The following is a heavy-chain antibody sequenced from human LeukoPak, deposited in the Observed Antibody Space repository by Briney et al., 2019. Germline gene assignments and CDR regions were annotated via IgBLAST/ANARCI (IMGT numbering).Heavy chain of an antibody. CDR3: AKEPHMLTGYYTDYFDY. V-gene: IGHV3-23*01. Sequence: GGSLRLSCAASGFTFISSAMSWVRQAPGKGLEWVSVISGSGHTTDYADSVKGRFTVSRDDSKNTVSLQMNSLRAEDTAVYFCAKEPHMLTGYYTDYFDYWGQGTLVTVSS. CDR1: GFTFISSA. D-gene: IGHD3-9*01. CDR2: ISGSGHTT. J-gene: IGHJ4*02.